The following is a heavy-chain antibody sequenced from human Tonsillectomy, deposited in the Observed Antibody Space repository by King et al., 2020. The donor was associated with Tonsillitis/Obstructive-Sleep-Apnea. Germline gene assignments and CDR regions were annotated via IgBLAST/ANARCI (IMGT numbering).Heavy chain of an antibody. J-gene: IGHJ6*02. CDR2: ISGSGGST. D-gene: IGHD3-3*01. CDR3: AKEEGGDFWSGYARRRSIYGMDV. V-gene: IGHV3-23*04. CDR1: GFTFSSYA. Sequence: VQLVESGGGLVQPGGSLRLSCAASGFTFSSYAMSWVRQAPGKGLEWVSAISGSGGSTYYADSVKGRFTISRDNSKNTLYLQMNSLRAEDTAVYYCAKEEGGDFWSGYARRRSIYGMDVWGQGTTVTVSS.